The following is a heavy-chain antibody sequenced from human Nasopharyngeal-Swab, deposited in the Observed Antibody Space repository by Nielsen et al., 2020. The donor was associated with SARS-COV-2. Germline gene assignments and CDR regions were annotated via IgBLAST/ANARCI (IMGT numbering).Heavy chain of an antibody. CDR3: TGYSTIFY. CDR2: IRSEANGGTA. CDR1: GFTFGDYA. V-gene: IGHV3-49*04. Sequence: GGSLRLSCTTSGFTFGDYAMSRVRQAPGKGLEWVGFIRSEANGGTAEYAVSVEGRFSISRDDSKSIAYLQMNSLKTEDTAVYYCTGYSTIFYWGQGTLVTVSS. J-gene: IGHJ4*02. D-gene: IGHD2-2*01.